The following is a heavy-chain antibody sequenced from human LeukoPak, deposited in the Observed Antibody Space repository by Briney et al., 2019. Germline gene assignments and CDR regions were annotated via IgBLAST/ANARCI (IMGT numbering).Heavy chain of an antibody. J-gene: IGHJ4*02. D-gene: IGHD6-19*01. Sequence: GGSLRLSCAASGFNVSRNYMSGFPQAPGRGLEGVSVIYGGGSTYYADSVKGRFTISRHDSQNTLFLQMNSLRAEDTAVYYCARGGTPGFSTGRIDYWGQGTLVTVSS. CDR1: GFNVSRNY. CDR2: IYGGGST. V-gene: IGHV3-53*04. CDR3: ARGGTPGFSTGRIDY.